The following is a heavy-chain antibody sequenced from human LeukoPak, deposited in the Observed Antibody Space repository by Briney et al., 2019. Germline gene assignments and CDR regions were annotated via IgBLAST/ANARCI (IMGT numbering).Heavy chain of an antibody. D-gene: IGHD4-17*01. CDR2: INPKSGGT. Sequence: ASVKVSCKASGYTFTGYYMHWVRQAPGQGLEWMGWINPKSGGTNYAQKFQGRVTMTRDTSISTAYLELSSLRSDDTAVYYCTNTPLTTVTRFDYWGQGTLVTVSS. V-gene: IGHV1-2*02. CDR3: TNTPLTTVTRFDY. J-gene: IGHJ4*02. CDR1: GYTFTGYY.